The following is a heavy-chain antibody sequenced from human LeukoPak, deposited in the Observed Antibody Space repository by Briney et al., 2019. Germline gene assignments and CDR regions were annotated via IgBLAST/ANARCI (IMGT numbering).Heavy chain of an antibody. Sequence: SSETLSLTCTVSGGSISSYYWSWIRQPPGKGLEWIGYIYYSGTTNYNPSLKSRVTISVDTSKNQFSLKLSSVTAADTAVYYCARLILTGNHDAFDIWGQGTMVTVSS. V-gene: IGHV4-59*01. CDR2: IYYSGTT. D-gene: IGHD3-9*01. CDR3: ARLILTGNHDAFDI. J-gene: IGHJ3*02. CDR1: GGSISSYY.